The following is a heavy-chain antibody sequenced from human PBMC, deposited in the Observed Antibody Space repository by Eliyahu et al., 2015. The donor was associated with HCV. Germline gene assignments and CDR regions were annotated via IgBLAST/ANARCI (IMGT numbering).Heavy chain of an antibody. J-gene: IGHJ2*01. D-gene: IGHD3-10*01. Sequence: EVQLVESGGGLVQPGGSLRLSCXXSXFTXXXYDXHWVRQVTGKGLEWVSAIGTAGDTDYPASVKGRFTISRENAKNSLYLQMNSLRAGDTAVYFCARDPTPYGIRGVRGWYFDLWGRGILVTVSS. CDR2: IGTAGDT. CDR3: ARDPTPYGIRGVRGWYFDL. CDR1: XFTXXXYD. V-gene: IGHV3-13*04.